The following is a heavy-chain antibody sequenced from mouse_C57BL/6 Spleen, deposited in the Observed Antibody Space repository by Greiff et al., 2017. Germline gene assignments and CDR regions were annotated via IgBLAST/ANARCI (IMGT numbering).Heavy chain of an antibody. CDR1: GYAFSSYW. D-gene: IGHD1-1*01. Sequence: QVHVKQSGAELVKPGASVKISCKASGYAFSSYWMNWVKQRPGKGLEWIGQIYPGDGDTNYNGKFKGKATLTADKSSSTAYMQLSGLTSEDSAVDFCARRARYYGSSYWYFDVWGTGTTVTVAS. CDR3: ARRARYYGSSYWYFDV. J-gene: IGHJ1*03. V-gene: IGHV1-80*01. CDR2: IYPGDGDT.